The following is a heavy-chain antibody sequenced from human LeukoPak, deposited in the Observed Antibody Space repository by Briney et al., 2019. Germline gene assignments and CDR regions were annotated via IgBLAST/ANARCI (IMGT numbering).Heavy chain of an antibody. CDR1: GFTFSSYA. J-gene: IGHJ6*03. CDR3: AKDDAYYYYYMDV. CDR2: ISHSGGST. Sequence: GGSLRLSCAASGFTFSSYAMSWVRQAPGKGLEWVSAISHSGGSTYYADSVKGRFTISRDNSKNTLYLQMNSLRAEDTAVYYCAKDDAYYYYYMDVWGKGTTVTISS. V-gene: IGHV3-23*01.